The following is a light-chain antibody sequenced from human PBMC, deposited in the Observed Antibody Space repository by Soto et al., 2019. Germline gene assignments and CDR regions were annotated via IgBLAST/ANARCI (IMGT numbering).Light chain of an antibody. J-gene: IGLJ3*02. CDR3: TSFTSSTPRWV. CDR1: SSDVGGYNY. V-gene: IGLV2-14*01. Sequence: QSVLTQPASVSGSPGQSITISCTGTSSDVGGYNYVSWYQQYPGTAPKLMIYDVTNRPSGVSDRFSGSKSGNTASLTISGLQAEDEADYYWTSFTSSTPRWVFGGGTKLTVL. CDR2: DVT.